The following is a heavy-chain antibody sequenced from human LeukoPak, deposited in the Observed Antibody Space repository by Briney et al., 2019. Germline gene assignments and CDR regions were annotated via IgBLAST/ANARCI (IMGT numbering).Heavy chain of an antibody. CDR2: IYHSGSS. J-gene: IGHJ4*02. CDR3: ARGPGYDYVWGSYRYRGTFDY. Sequence: SETLSLTCTVSGYSISSAYYWGWIRQSPGKGLEWIGSIYHSGSSYYNPSLKSRVTISVDTSKNQFSLKLSSVTAADTAVYYCARGPGYDYVWGSYRYRGTFDYWGQGTLVTVSS. CDR1: GYSISSAYY. D-gene: IGHD3-16*02. V-gene: IGHV4-38-2*02.